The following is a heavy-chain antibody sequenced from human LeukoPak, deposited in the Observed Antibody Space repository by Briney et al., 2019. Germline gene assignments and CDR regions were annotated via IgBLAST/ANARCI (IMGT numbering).Heavy chain of an antibody. CDR2: ISGSGGST. CDR3: AKSVRLDYYYYMDV. J-gene: IGHJ6*03. CDR1: GFTFSTYA. Sequence: GGSLRLSCAASGFTFSTYAMSWVRQAPGKGLEWVSAISGSGGSTYYADSVKGRFTISRDNSKNTLYLQMNSLRAEDTAVYYCAKSVRLDYYYYMDVWGKGTTVTVSS. V-gene: IGHV3-23*01. D-gene: IGHD3-16*01.